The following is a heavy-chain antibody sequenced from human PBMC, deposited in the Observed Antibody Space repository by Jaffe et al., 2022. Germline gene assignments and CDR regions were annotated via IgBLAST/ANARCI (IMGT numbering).Heavy chain of an antibody. CDR2: IYTDGSIT. J-gene: IGHJ4*02. CDR1: GFTFSSYW. Sequence: EVQLVESGGGLVQPGGSLRLSCAASGFTFSSYWMNWVRQAPGKGPVWVSRIYTDGSITSYADSVKGRFTISRDNAKKTLFLQMDSLRVEDTAVYYCARGFAGNDYWGQGTLVTVSS. V-gene: IGHV3-74*01. D-gene: IGHD1-26*01. CDR3: ARGFAGNDY.